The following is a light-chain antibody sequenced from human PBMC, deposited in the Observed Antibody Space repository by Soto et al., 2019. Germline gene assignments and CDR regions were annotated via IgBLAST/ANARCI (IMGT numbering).Light chain of an antibody. J-gene: IGKJ4*01. Sequence: DIVMTQSPDSLAVSLGERATINCKSSQSILYTSNNKNYLAWYQQKPGEPPKLLIYWASTRESGVPDRFSGSGSGTDFTLTISSLQAEDVAVYYCQHYSNTPFTFGGGTKVEIK. CDR3: QHYSNTPFT. V-gene: IGKV4-1*01. CDR1: QSILYTSNNKNY. CDR2: WAS.